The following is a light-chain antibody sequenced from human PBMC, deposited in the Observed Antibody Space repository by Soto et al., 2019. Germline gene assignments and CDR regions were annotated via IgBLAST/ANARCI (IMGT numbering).Light chain of an antibody. V-gene: IGKV3-20*01. CDR1: QSVSSSF. J-gene: IGKJ1*01. CDR3: QQYDSSPWT. Sequence: EIVLTQSPGTLSLYPGERATLSCRASQSVSSSFLAWYQQKPGQAPRLLIYGASSSATGIPDRFSGSGSGTDFTLTISGLEPEDFAMYYCQQYDSSPWTFGQGTKVEIK. CDR2: GAS.